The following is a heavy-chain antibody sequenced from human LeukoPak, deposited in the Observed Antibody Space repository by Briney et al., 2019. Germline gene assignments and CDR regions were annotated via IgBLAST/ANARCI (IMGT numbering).Heavy chain of an antibody. CDR1: GGSISSYY. CDR3: ARVYYSNSHDYWYFDL. Sequence: PSETLSLTCTVSGGSISSYYWSWIRQPPGKGLEWIEYIFYSGSTNYNPSLKSRVTISVDTSKNQFSLKLSSVTAADTAVYYCARVYYSNSHDYWYFDLWGRGTLVTVSS. CDR2: IFYSGST. D-gene: IGHD6-13*01. V-gene: IGHV4-59*01. J-gene: IGHJ2*01.